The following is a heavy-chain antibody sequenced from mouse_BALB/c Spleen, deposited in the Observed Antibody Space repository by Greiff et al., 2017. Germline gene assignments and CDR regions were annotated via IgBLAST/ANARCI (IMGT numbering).Heavy chain of an antibody. D-gene: IGHD2-1*01. CDR3: ARRDGNYDY. V-gene: IGHV5-9-3*01. CDR1: GFTFSSYA. J-gene: IGHJ2*01. CDR2: ISSGGSYT. Sequence: EVKVVESGGGLVKPGGSLKLSCAASGFTFSSYAMSWVRQTPEKRLEWVATISSGGSYTYYPDSVKGRFTISRDNAKNTLYLQMSSLRSEDTAMYYCARRDGNYDYWGQGTTLTVSS.